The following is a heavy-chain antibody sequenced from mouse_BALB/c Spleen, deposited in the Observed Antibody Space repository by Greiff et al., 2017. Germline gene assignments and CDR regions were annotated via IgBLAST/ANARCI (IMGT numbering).Heavy chain of an antibody. D-gene: IGHD1-1*01. J-gene: IGHJ4*01. Sequence: VHLVESGPGLVAPSQSLSITCTVSGFSLTGYGVNWVRQPPGKGLEWLGMIWGDGSTDYNSALKSRLSISKDNSKSQVFLKMNSLQTDDTARYYCARDLYGSSLYYAMDYWGQGTSVTVSS. CDR2: IWGDGST. V-gene: IGHV2-6-7*01. CDR1: GFSLTGYG. CDR3: ARDLYGSSLYYAMDY.